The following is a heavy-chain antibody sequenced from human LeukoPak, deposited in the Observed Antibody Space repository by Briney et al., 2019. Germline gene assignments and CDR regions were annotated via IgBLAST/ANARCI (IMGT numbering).Heavy chain of an antibody. CDR2: VRSNTYGGTT. V-gene: IGHV3-49*03. Sequence: PGGSLRLSCTAPGLTFAERAMSWFRQAPGKGLEWVSFVRSNTYGGTTEYAASVKGRFTISRDDSRSIAYLQMNSLKTEDTAVYYCTRGGGGDPFDYWGQGTLVTVSS. CDR3: TRGGGGDPFDY. CDR1: GLTFAERA. J-gene: IGHJ4*02. D-gene: IGHD2-21*02.